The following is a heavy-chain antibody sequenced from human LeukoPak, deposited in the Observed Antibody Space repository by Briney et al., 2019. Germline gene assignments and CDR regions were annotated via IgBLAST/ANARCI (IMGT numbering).Heavy chain of an antibody. CDR3: AKTPRATVTTNY. D-gene: IGHD4-11*01. CDR1: GFTFSSYA. V-gene: IGHV3-23*01. Sequence: GSLRLSCAASGFTFSSYAMSWVRQAPGKGLEWVSAISGSGGSTYYADSVKGRFTISRDNSKNRLYLQMNSLRVEDTAVYYCAKTPRATVTTNYWGQGTLVTVSS. J-gene: IGHJ4*02. CDR2: ISGSGGST.